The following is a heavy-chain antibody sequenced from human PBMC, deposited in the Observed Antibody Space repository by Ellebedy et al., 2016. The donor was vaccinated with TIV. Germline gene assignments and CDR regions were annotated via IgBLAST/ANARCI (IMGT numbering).Heavy chain of an antibody. CDR1: GGTFRTYT. D-gene: IGHD4-11*01. Sequence: ASVKVSCKASGGTFRTYTVTWVRQAPGQGLEWVGGILPISPTPNYAQKFQGRVTITADESANIVYMELSSLSSEDTAVYYCARGKDSGNYVGRFDPWGQGTLVTVSS. CDR3: ARGKDSGNYVGRFDP. V-gene: IGHV1-69*13. CDR2: ILPISPTP. J-gene: IGHJ5*02.